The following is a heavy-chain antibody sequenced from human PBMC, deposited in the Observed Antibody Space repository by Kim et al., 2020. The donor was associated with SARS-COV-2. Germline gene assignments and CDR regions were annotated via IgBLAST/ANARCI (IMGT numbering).Heavy chain of an antibody. CDR3: AREKTLHGIDY. J-gene: IGHJ4*02. Sequence: TYYSPSLKRRVTISVDTSKNQFSLKLSSVTAADTAVYYCAREKTLHGIDYWGQGTLVTVSS. V-gene: IGHV4-31*02. D-gene: IGHD1-1*01. CDR2: T.